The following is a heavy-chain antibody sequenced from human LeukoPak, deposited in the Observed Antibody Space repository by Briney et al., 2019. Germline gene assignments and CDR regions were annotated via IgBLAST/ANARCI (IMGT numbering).Heavy chain of an antibody. V-gene: IGHV4-34*01. CDR2: INHSGST. J-gene: IGHJ4*02. CDR3: ARGPSLYDSSGFHFDY. D-gene: IGHD3-22*01. Sequence: SETLSLTCAVYSGSFSGYYWSWIRQPPGKGLEWIGEINHSGSTNYNPSLKSRVTISVDTSKNQFSLKLSSVTAADTAVYYCARGPSLYDSSGFHFDYWGQGTLVTVSS. CDR1: SGSFSGYY.